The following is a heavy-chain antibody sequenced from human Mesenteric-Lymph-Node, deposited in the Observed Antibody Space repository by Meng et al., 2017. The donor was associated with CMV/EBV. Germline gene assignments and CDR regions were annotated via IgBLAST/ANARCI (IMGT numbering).Heavy chain of an antibody. CDR2: INSDGRST. CDR1: GFTISNYW. CDR3: ARGGSTFGDF. Sequence: LSCAASGFTISNYWMHWVRQAPGKGMEWVGRINSDGRSTNYADSVKGRFTVSRDNAKNTLYLQMNSLGADDTAVYSCARGGSTFGDFWGQGTLVTVSS. V-gene: IGHV3-74*01. D-gene: IGHD2-2*01. J-gene: IGHJ4*02.